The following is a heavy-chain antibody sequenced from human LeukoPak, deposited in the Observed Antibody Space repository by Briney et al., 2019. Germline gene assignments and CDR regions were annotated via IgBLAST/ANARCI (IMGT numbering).Heavy chain of an antibody. J-gene: IGHJ6*03. CDR1: GFTFSSYA. CDR2: ISGSGGST. V-gene: IGHV3-23*01. CDR3: ARGARSCSGGSCYLFYYYYYYMDV. Sequence: GGSLRLSCAAPGFTFSSYAMSWVRQAPGKGLEWVSAISGSGGSTYYADSVKGRFTISRDNSKNTLYLQMNSLRAEDTAVYYCARGARSCSGGSCYLFYYYYYYMDVWGKGTTVTVSS. D-gene: IGHD2-15*01.